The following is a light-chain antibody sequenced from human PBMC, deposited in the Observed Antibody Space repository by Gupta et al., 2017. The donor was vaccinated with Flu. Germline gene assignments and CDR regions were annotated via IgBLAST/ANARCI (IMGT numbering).Light chain of an antibody. V-gene: IGLV1-44*01. CDR1: SSNVKKKI. CDR2: KTN. Sequence: QPLLTQPPSASGTPGQRVSISCSGGSSNVKKKILSTGSSTSPARPPRLLILKTNERPPGVPDRFSCSKSGTSASPALSVLRSEDEAEDVCATWDDRLHGVVFGAGTTLTVL. CDR3: ATWDDRLHGVV. J-gene: IGLJ1*01.